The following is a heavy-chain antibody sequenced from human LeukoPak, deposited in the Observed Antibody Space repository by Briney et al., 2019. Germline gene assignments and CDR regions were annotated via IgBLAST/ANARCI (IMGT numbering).Heavy chain of an antibody. CDR2: MNPNSGNT. J-gene: IGHJ4*02. CDR3: ARQGAYSSAIGMGY. Sequence: ASVKVSCKASGYTFTSYDINWVRQATGQGLEWMGWMNPNSGNTGYAQKFQGRVTMTRDTSTRTVYMEVSSLKPEDTAVYYCARQGAYSSAIGMGYWGQGTLVTVSS. V-gene: IGHV1-8*01. D-gene: IGHD6-19*01. CDR1: GYTFTSYD.